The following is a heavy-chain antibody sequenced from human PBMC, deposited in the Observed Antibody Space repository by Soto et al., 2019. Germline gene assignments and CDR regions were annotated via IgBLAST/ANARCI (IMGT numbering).Heavy chain of an antibody. J-gene: IGHJ4*02. D-gene: IGHD6-19*01. CDR1: GHSLSSGGYY. Sequence: PSETLSLTCTVSGHSLSSGGYYWSWIRQHPGKGLEWVGYIYFTGTTLYNPSLKSRLAISVDTSKSQFSLKLTSVTAADTAVYYCARDWGSSGWPNWGQGVLVTVSS. CDR3: ARDWGSSGWPN. V-gene: IGHV4-31*03. CDR2: IYFTGTT.